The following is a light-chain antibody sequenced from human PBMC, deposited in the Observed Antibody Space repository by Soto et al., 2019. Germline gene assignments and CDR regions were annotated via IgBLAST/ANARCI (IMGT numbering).Light chain of an antibody. Sequence: DIKMTQSPSTLSGSVGDRVTITCRASHTISSWLAWYQQKPGKAPKLLIYNASSLESGVPSRFSGSGSGTEFTLTISSLQPDDFATYYCQHYNSYSEAFGQGTKVDIK. V-gene: IGKV1-5*03. CDR3: QHYNSYSEA. CDR2: NAS. J-gene: IGKJ1*01. CDR1: HTISSW.